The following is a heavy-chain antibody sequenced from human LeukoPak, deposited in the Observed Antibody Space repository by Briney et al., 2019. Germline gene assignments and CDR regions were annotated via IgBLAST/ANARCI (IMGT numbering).Heavy chain of an antibody. J-gene: IGHJ6*02. V-gene: IGHV1-18*01. D-gene: IGHD2-8*01. CDR3: ARDRGCTNGVCYVYYYYGMDV. CDR1: GYTFTSYG. Sequence: ASVTVSFKAPGYTFTSYGISWVRQAPGQGLEWMGWISAYNGNTNYAQKLQGRVTMTTDTSTSTAYMELRSLRSDDTAVYYCARDRGCTNGVCYVYYYYGMDVWGQGTTVTVSS. CDR2: ISAYNGNT.